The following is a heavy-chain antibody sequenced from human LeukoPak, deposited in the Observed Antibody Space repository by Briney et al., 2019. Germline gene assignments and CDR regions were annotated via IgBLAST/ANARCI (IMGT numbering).Heavy chain of an antibody. CDR2: IYYSGST. CDR3: ARERIAAAVRAGMDV. J-gene: IGHJ6*02. D-gene: IGHD6-13*01. CDR1: GGSISSSSYY. V-gene: IGHV4-39*07. Sequence: SETLSLTCTVSGGSISSSSYYWGWIRQPPGKGLEWIGSIYYSGSTYYNPSLKSRVTISVDTSKNQFSLKLSSVTAADTAVYYCARERIAAAVRAGMDVWGQGTTVTVSS.